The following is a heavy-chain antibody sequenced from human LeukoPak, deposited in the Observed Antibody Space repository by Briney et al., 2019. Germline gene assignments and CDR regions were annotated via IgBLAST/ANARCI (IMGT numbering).Heavy chain of an antibody. D-gene: IGHD2-15*01. J-gene: IGHJ6*03. CDR3: AREGCSGGSCYSYYYYYYYMDV. CDR2: IYHSGST. CDR1: GYSISSGYY. V-gene: IGHV4-38-2*02. Sequence: SETLSLTCAVSGYSISSGYYWSWIRQPPGKGLEWIGSIYHSGSTYYNPSLKSRVTISVDTSKNQFSLKLSSVTAADTAVYYCAREGCSGGSCYSYYYYYYYMDVWGKGTTVTVSS.